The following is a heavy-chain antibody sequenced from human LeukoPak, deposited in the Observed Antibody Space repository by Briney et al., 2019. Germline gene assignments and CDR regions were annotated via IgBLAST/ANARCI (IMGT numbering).Heavy chain of an antibody. D-gene: IGHD6-13*01. Sequence: PGGSLRLSCAASGFTFSSYSMNWVRQAPGEGLEWVSSISSSSSYIYYADSVKGRFTISRDNAKNSLYLQMNSLRAEDTAVYYCASGRGSSLHNYFDYWGQGTLVTVSS. J-gene: IGHJ4*02. CDR1: GFTFSSYS. CDR2: ISSSSSYI. CDR3: ASGRGSSLHNYFDY. V-gene: IGHV3-21*01.